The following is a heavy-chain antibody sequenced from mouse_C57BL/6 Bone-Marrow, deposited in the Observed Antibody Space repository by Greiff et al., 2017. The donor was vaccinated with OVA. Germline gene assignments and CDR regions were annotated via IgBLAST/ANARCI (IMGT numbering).Heavy chain of an antibody. V-gene: IGHV1-64*01. Sequence: QVHVKQPGAELVKPGASVKLSCKASGYTFTSYWMHWVKQRPGQGLEWIGMIHPNSGSTNYNEKFKSKATLTVDKSSSTAYMQLSSLTSEDSAVYYCARETTVVAAWFAYWGQGTLVTVSA. J-gene: IGHJ3*01. CDR2: IHPNSGST. CDR1: GYTFTSYW. CDR3: ARETTVVAAWFAY. D-gene: IGHD1-1*01.